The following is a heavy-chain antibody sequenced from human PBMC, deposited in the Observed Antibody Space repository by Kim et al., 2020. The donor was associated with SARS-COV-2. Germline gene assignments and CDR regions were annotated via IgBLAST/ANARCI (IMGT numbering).Heavy chain of an antibody. Sequence: GESLKISCKGSGYTFTNYWIGWVRQMPGKGLEWMGIMYAGDFKTRYSPSFEGQVTISVDKSISTVYLQWSSLRASDTATHYCARFLDYTDSKYWYFDLWG. CDR1: GYTFTNYW. CDR3: ARFLDYTDSKYWYFDL. CDR2: MYAGDFKT. D-gene: IGHD4-17*01. V-gene: IGHV5-51*01. J-gene: IGHJ2*01.